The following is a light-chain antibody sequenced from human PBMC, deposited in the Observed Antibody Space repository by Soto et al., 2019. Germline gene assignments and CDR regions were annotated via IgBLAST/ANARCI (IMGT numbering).Light chain of an antibody. CDR2: DVS. V-gene: IGLV2-14*01. J-gene: IGLJ1*01. Sequence: QSALTQPASVSGSPGQSITISCTGTSSDVGGYNYVSWYQQHPGKAPKLMVYDVSNRPSGVSNRFSGSKSGNTASLTVSGLQAEDEADYYCTSYAGTYSFFYVFGTGTKVTVL. CDR3: TSYAGTYSFFYV. CDR1: SSDVGGYNY.